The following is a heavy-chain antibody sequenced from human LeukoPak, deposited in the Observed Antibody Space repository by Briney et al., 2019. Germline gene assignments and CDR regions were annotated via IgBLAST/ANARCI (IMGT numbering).Heavy chain of an antibody. CDR2: INSDGSST. Sequence: GGSLTLSCAASVFNFSSYLMHWVRQAPGKGLVWVSRINSDGSSTSYADSVKGRFTISRDNAKNTLYLQMNSLRAEDTAVYYCARDYVWGSYRPPGYWGQGTLVTVSS. CDR3: ARDYVWGSYRPPGY. V-gene: IGHV3-74*01. CDR1: VFNFSSYL. J-gene: IGHJ4*02. D-gene: IGHD3-16*02.